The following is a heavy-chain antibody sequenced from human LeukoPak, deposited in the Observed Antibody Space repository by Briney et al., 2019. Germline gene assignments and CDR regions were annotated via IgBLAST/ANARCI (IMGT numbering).Heavy chain of an antibody. D-gene: IGHD5-18*01. CDR2: INHSGST. J-gene: IGHJ4*02. Sequence: SETLSLTCAVYGGSFSGYYWSWIRPPPGKGLEWIGEINHSGSTNYNPSLKSRVTISVDTSKNQFSLKLSSVTAADTAVYYCARGRIQLMFVDYWGQGTLVTVSS. CDR3: ARGRIQLMFVDY. V-gene: IGHV4-34*01. CDR1: GGSFSGYY.